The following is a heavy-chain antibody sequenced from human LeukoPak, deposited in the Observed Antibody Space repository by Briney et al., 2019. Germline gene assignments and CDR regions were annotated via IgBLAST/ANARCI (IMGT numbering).Heavy chain of an antibody. CDR3: AKDFQFYCSSTSCSLALSYYYYYYMDV. Sequence: GGSLRLSCAASGFTFSSYGMHWVRQAPGKGLEWVAFIRYDGSNKYYADSVKGRFTISRDNSKNTLYLQMNSLRAEDTAVYYCAKDFQFYCSSTSCSLALSYYYYYYMDVWGKGTTVTVSS. J-gene: IGHJ6*03. D-gene: IGHD2-2*01. CDR2: IRYDGSNK. CDR1: GFTFSSYG. V-gene: IGHV3-30*02.